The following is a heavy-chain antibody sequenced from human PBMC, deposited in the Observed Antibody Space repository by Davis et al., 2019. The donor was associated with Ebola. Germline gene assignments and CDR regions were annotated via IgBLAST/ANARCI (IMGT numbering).Heavy chain of an antibody. D-gene: IGHD2-15*01. CDR1: GFTFSSYA. Sequence: GESLKISCAASGFTFSSYAMHWVRQAPGKGLEWVAVISYDGSNKYYADSVKGRFTISRDNSKNTLYLQMNGLRAEDTAVYYCARPWRDLVVVVAANPHYWGQGTLVTVSS. CDR3: ARPWRDLVVVVAANPHY. CDR2: ISYDGSNK. V-gene: IGHV3-30-3*01. J-gene: IGHJ4*02.